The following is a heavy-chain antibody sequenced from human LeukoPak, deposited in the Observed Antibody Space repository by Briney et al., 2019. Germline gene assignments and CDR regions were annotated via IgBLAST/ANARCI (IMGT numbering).Heavy chain of an antibody. J-gene: IGHJ4*02. V-gene: IGHV1-2*06. CDR2: INPNSGGT. Sequence: ASVKVSCKASGYTFTGYYMHWVRQAPGQGLEWMGRINPNSGGTNYAQKFQGRVTMTRDTSISTAYMELSRLRSDDTAVYYCARDAGSSSRRYYFDHWGQGTLVTVSS. D-gene: IGHD6-13*01. CDR3: ARDAGSSSRRYYFDH. CDR1: GYTFTGYY.